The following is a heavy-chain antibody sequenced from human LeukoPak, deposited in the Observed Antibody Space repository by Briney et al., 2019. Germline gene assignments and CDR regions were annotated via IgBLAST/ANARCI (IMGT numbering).Heavy chain of an antibody. CDR1: GFTVSTDH. J-gene: IGHJ4*02. CDR3: ARVWELSFDY. V-gene: IGHV3-53*01. CDR2: SYSGGSR. Sequence: GGSLRLSCAASGFTVSTDHMSWVRQAPGKGLEWVAVSYSGGSRSYAESVKGRLTISRDNSQNTLYLQMNSLRAEDTAVYYCARVWELSFDYWGQGTLVTVSS. D-gene: IGHD1-26*01.